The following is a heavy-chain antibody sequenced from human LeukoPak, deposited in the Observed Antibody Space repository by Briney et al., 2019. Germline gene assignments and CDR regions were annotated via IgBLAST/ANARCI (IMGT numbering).Heavy chain of an antibody. CDR2: IIPIFGTA. D-gene: IGHD2-21*01. CDR3: ARGRRVLIAIDTFDM. Sequence: ASVKVSCKASGGTFSSYAISWVRQAPGLGLEWMGGIIPIFGTANYAQKFQGRVTITTDESTSTAYMELRSLRSEDTAVYYCARGRRVLIAIDTFDMWGQGTMVTVSS. J-gene: IGHJ3*02. V-gene: IGHV1-69*05. CDR1: GGTFSSYA.